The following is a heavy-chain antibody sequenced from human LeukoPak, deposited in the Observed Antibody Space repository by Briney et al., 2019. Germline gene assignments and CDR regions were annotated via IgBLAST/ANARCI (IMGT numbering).Heavy chain of an antibody. J-gene: IGHJ5*02. D-gene: IGHD6-13*01. CDR1: GGSISSGGYY. V-gene: IGHV4-31*03. Sequence: PSQTLSLTCTVSGGSISSGGYYWSWIRQHPGKGLERIGYIYYSGSTYYNPSLKSRVTISVDTSKNQFSLKLSSVTAADTAVYYCARIEQQLVAFDPWGQGTLVTVSS. CDR2: IYYSGST. CDR3: ARIEQQLVAFDP.